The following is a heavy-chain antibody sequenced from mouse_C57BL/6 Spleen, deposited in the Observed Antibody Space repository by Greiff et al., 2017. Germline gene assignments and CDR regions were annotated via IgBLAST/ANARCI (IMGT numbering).Heavy chain of an antibody. CDR2: IDPSDSYT. D-gene: IGHD2-5*01. J-gene: IGHJ1*03. V-gene: IGHV1-69*01. Sequence: QVQLQQPGAELVMPGASVKLSCKASGYTFTSYWMHWVKQRPGQGLEWIGEIDPSDSYTNYNQKFKGKSTLTVDKSSSTAYMQLSSLTSEDSAVHYCARLPYYSNPGYFDVWGTGTTGTVSS. CDR3: ARLPYYSNPGYFDV. CDR1: GYTFTSYW.